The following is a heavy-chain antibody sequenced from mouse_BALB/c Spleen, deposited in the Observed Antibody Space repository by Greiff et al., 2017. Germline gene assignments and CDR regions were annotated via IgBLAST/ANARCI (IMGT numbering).Heavy chain of an antibody. CDR2: IWGDGST. CDR1: GFSLTGYG. J-gene: IGHJ3*01. V-gene: IGHV2-6-7*01. CDR3: DRDELGDWFAY. Sequence: QVQLKESGPGLVAPSQSLSIICTVSGFSLTGYGVNWVRQPPGTGLEWLGMIWGDGSTDYNSALKSRLSLSKDNSKSQVFLKMNSLQTDDTARYYCDRDELGDWFAYWGQGTLVTVSA. D-gene: IGHD4-1*01.